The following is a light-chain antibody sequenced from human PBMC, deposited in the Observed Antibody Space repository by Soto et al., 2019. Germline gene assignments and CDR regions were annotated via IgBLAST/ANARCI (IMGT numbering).Light chain of an antibody. V-gene: IGKV1-5*03. CDR2: KAS. CDR3: QQYKSYSWT. Sequence: DIQMAQSTSTLSASVGDRVTITCRASQSISSWLAWYQQKPGKAPKLLIYKASSLESGVPSRFSGSGSGTEFTLTISSLQPDDLATYYCQQYKSYSWTFGQGTKVEIK. CDR1: QSISSW. J-gene: IGKJ1*01.